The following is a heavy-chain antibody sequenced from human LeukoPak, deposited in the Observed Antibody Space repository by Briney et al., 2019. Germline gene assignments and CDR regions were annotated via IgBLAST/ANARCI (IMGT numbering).Heavy chain of an antibody. Sequence: ASVTVSCKACGYTLTRYDFRWVRQAPGQGLEWMGWISVNNSKTNYAQKFQGRVTMTTDTSTTTAYMELRSLTSDDTAVYYCARVGYCSGGSGCPDYWGQGTLVTVSS. CDR2: ISVNNSKT. D-gene: IGHD2-15*01. CDR3: ARVGYCSGGSGCPDY. CDR1: GYTLTRYD. V-gene: IGHV1-18*01. J-gene: IGHJ4*02.